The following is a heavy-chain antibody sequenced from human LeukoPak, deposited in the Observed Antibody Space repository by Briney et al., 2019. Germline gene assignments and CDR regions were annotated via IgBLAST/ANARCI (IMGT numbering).Heavy chain of an antibody. CDR1: GGTFSSHA. CDR3: ARVYYYGSGSPDGFDI. Sequence: SVKVSFKASGGTFSSHAISWVRQAPGQGLEWMGGIIPIFGTADYAQKFQDRVTITANESTSTAYMELSSLRSEDTAMYHCARVYYYGSGSPDGFDIWGQGTVVTVSS. V-gene: IGHV1-69*13. J-gene: IGHJ3*02. CDR2: IIPIFGTA. D-gene: IGHD3-10*01.